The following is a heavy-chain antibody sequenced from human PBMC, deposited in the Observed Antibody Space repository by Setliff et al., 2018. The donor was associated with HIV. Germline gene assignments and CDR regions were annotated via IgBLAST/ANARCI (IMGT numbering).Heavy chain of an antibody. Sequence: AETLSLTCTVSGDSIRNDYWTWIRQSPEKGLEWIADISYTGGTNYNPSLKSRVTLSLDASKNQISLKLRSVIAADTAMYYCARGHEWLRNWGQGTLVTASS. CDR3: ARGHEWLRN. CDR1: GDSIRNDY. V-gene: IGHV4-59*01. J-gene: IGHJ4*02. D-gene: IGHD5-12*01. CDR2: ISYTGGT.